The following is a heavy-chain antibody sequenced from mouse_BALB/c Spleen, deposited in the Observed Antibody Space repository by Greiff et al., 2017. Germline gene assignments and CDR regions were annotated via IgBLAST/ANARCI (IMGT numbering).Heavy chain of an antibody. V-gene: IGHV1-63*02. Sequence: QVQLQQSGAELVRPGTSVKISCKASGYTFTNYWLGWVKQRPGHGLEWIGDIYPGGGYTNYNEKFKGKATLTADTSSSTAYMQLSSLTSEDSAVYFCARWDYAYYYAMDYWGQGTSVTVSS. CDR1: GYTFTNYW. J-gene: IGHJ4*01. CDR3: ARWDYAYYYAMDY. D-gene: IGHD2-4*01. CDR2: IYPGGGYT.